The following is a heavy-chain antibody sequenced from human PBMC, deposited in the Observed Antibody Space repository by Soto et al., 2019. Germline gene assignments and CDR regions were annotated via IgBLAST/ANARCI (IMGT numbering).Heavy chain of an antibody. D-gene: IGHD3-22*01. V-gene: IGHV1-69*01. CDR2: IIPIFGTA. CDR3: ARDRYYDSSGYSSYYYGMDV. J-gene: IGHJ6*02. CDR1: GGTFSSYA. Sequence: QVQLVQSGAEVKKPGSSVKVSCKASGGTFSSYAISWVRQAPGQGLEWMGGIIPIFGTANYAQKFQGRVTITADESTSTAYMELSSLRSEDTAVYYCARDRYYDSSGYSSYYYGMDVWGQETTVTVSS.